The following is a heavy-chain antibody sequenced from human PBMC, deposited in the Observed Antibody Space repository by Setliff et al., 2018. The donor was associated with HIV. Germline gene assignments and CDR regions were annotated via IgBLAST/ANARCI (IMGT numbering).Heavy chain of an antibody. Sequence: PSETLSLTCTVSGGSISSSWWSWVRQSPGKGLEWIGEIYHSGSTHYNPSLQSRVTISVDTSKNQFSLKLSSVTAADTAVYYCNIYYYYYMDVWGKGTTVTVSS. J-gene: IGHJ6*03. CDR2: IYHSGST. V-gene: IGHV4-4*02. CDR3: NIYYYYYMDV. CDR1: GGSISSSW.